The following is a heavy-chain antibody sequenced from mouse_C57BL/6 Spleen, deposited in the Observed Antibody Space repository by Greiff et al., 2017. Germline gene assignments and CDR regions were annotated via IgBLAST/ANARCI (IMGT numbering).Heavy chain of an antibody. Sequence: VQLQQPGAEIVKPGASVKLSCKASGYTFTTYWMQWVKQRPGQGLEWIGEIDPSDRYTNFNQKFKGKATLTVDTSSSTAYMQLSSLTSEDSAVYYCARRFAYWGQGTLVTVSA. CDR3: ARRFAY. V-gene: IGHV1-50*01. CDR1: GYTFTTYW. CDR2: IDPSDRYT. J-gene: IGHJ3*01.